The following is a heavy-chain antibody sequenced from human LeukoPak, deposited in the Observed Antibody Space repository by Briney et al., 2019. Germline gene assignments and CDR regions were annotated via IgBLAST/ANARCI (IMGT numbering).Heavy chain of an antibody. J-gene: IGHJ5*02. Sequence: GGSLRLSCAASGFTFSSYSMNWVRQAPGKGLEGVSYISSASNTIYYADSVKGLFTISRDNAKNSLYLQMNSLRAEDTAMYYCARDGWFGDYNWFDPWGQGTLVTVSS. CDR3: ARDGWFGDYNWFDP. CDR1: GFTFSSYS. CDR2: ISSASNTI. V-gene: IGHV3-48*01. D-gene: IGHD3-10*01.